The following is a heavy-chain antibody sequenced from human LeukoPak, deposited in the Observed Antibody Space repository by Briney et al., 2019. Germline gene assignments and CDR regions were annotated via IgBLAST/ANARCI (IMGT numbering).Heavy chain of an antibody. CDR1: GGSISSSSYY. CDR3: ARIGLYYFDY. V-gene: IGHV4-39*01. J-gene: IGHJ4*02. CDR2: IYYSGIT. Sequence: NASETLSLXCTASGGSISSSSYYWGWIRQPPGKGLEWIGSIYYSGITYYNPSLKSRVTISVDTSKNQFSLKLSSVTAADTAVYYCARIGLYYFDYWGQGTLVTVSS. D-gene: IGHD2-15*01.